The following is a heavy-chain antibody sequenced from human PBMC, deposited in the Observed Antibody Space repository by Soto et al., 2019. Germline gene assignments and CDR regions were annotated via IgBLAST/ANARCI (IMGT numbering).Heavy chain of an antibody. CDR2: INTYNGNT. CDR1: GYTFTSYG. V-gene: IGHV1-18*01. J-gene: IGHJ4*02. Sequence: GASVKVSCKASGYTFTSYGISWVRQAPGLGLEWMGGINTYNGNTNYAQKLQGRVTMTTDTSTRTAYMELRSLRSDDTAVYYCATNPAGARFLEYYFDYWGQGTLVTVSS. D-gene: IGHD3-3*01. CDR3: ATNPAGARFLEYYFDY.